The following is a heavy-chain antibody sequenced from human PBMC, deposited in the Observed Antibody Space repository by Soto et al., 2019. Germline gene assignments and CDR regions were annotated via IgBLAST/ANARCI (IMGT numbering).Heavy chain of an antibody. D-gene: IGHD1-26*01. CDR2: INHSGST. CDR3: ARGRVGATNWNWFDP. Sequence: LSETLSLTCAVYGGSFSDYYWNWIRQPPGKGLEWIGEINHSGSTNYNPSLKSRVTISVDTSKNHFSLNLSSVTAADTAVYSCARGRVGATNWNWFDPWGQGTMVTVYS. V-gene: IGHV4-34*01. CDR1: GGSFSDYY. J-gene: IGHJ5*02.